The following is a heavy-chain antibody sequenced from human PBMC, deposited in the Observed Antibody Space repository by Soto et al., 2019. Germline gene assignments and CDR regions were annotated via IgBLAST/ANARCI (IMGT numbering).Heavy chain of an antibody. D-gene: IGHD4-4*01. CDR2: IIPILGIA. V-gene: IGHV1-69*02. CDR3: ARGRSNYDWYFDR. CDR1: GGTFSSYT. J-gene: IGHJ2*01. Sequence: ASVKVSCKASGGTFSSYTISWVRQAPGQGLEWMGRIIPILGIANYAQKFQGRVTITADKSTSTAYMELSSLRSEDTAVYYCARGRSNYDWYFDRWGRGTLVTVSS.